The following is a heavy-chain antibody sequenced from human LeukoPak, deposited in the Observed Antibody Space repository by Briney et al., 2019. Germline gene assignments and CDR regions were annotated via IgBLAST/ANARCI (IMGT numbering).Heavy chain of an antibody. V-gene: IGHV3-7*03. CDR3: AKGKQWELPLDS. D-gene: IGHD1-26*01. CDR2: IKQDGSEK. CDR1: TFTFSNYW. Sequence: GGSLRLSCAASTFTFSNYWMSWVRQAPGKGLEWVANIKQDGSEKYYVDSVKGRFTISRDNAKTSLYLQMHSLRVEDTAVYKCAKGKQWELPLDSWGQGTPVTVSS. J-gene: IGHJ4*02.